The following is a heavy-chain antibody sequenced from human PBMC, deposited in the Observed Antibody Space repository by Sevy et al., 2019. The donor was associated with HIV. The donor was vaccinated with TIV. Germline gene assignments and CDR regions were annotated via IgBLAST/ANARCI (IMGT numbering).Heavy chain of an antibody. V-gene: IGHV3-53*01. CDR3: ARALSGSGSSFDY. J-gene: IGHJ4*02. Sequence: GGSLRLSCAASGFTVSSNYMSWVRQAPGKGLEWVSVIYSGGSTYYADSVKGRFTNSRDNSKNTLYLQMNSLRAEDTAVYYCARALSGSGSSFDYWGQGTLVTVSS. D-gene: IGHD3-10*01. CDR2: IYSGGST. CDR1: GFTVSSNY.